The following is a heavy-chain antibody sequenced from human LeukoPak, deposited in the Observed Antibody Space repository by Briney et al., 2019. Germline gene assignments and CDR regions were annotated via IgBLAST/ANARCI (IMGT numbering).Heavy chain of an antibody. CDR1: GYTFTSYG. CDR2: ISAYNGNT. CDR3: ARDVRSITMVRGVEN. D-gene: IGHD3-10*01. V-gene: IGHV1-18*01. Sequence: ASVKVSCKASGYTFTSYGISWVRQAPGQGLEWMGWISAYNGNTNYAQKLQGRVTMTTDTSTSTAYMELRSLRSDDTAVYYCARDVRSITMVRGVENWGQGTLVTVSS. J-gene: IGHJ4*02.